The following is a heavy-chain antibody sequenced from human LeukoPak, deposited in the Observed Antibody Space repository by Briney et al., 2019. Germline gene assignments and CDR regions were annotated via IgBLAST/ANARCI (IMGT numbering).Heavy chain of an antibody. J-gene: IGHJ4*02. CDR2: ISYDGNDK. Sequence: GGSLRLSCAASGFTFSSYAMSWVRQAPGKGLEWVAVISYDGNDKSYADSVKGRFTISRDNSKNTLYLQMNSLRAEDTAVYYCAKDRTFDYWGQGTLVTVSS. V-gene: IGHV3-30*18. CDR3: AKDRTFDY. CDR1: GFTFSSYA.